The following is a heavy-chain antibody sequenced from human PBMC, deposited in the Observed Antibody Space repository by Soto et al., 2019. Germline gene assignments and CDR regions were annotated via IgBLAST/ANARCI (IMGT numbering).Heavy chain of an antibody. CDR2: INPSGGST. V-gene: IGHV1-46*01. CDR3: ARDHEHGDYLDY. J-gene: IGHJ4*02. D-gene: IGHD4-17*01. Sequence: ASVKVSCKASGYTFTSYYMHWVRQAPGQGLEWMGIINPSGGSTSYAQKFQGRVTMTRDTSTSTVYMELSSLTSEDTAVYYCARDHEHGDYLDYWGQGTLVTVSS. CDR1: GYTFTSYY.